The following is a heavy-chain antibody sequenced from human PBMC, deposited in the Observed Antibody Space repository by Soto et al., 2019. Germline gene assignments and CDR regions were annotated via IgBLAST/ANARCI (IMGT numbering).Heavy chain of an antibody. J-gene: IGHJ4*02. CDR2: IYYSGST. D-gene: IGHD3-10*01. CDR1: GGSISSYY. V-gene: IGHV4-59*01. Sequence: PSETLSLTCTVSGGSISSYYWSWIRQPPGKGLEWIGYIYYSGSTNYNPSLKSRVTISVDTSKNQFSLKLSPVTAADTAVYYCATMVRGVRNHYFDYWGQGTLVTVSS. CDR3: ATMVRGVRNHYFDY.